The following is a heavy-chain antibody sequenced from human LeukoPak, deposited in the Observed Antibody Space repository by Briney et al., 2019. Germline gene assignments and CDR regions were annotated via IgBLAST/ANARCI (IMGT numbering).Heavy chain of an antibody. CDR2: IWYDGSNK. Sequence: PGGSLRLSCAASGFTFSTYGMHWVRQAPGKGLEWVAVIWYDGSNKYYVDSVKGRFTISRDNSKNTLYLQMNSLRVEDTAVYYCGAGVYFFDYWGQGTLVTVSS. CDR3: GAGVYFFDY. D-gene: IGHD6-19*01. CDR1: GFTFSTYG. J-gene: IGHJ4*02. V-gene: IGHV3-33*01.